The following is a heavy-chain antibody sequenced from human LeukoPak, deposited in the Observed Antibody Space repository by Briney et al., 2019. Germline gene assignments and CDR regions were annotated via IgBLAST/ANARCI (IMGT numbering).Heavy chain of an antibody. Sequence: PSGGSLRLSCAASGFTFSNYAMSWVRQAPGKGLEWVSAITGSGGNTYYADSVKGRFTISRDNSKNTVFLQMNSLRAEDTAVYYCAKWGDYDFLTGYYVSDYWGQGTLVTVSS. V-gene: IGHV3-23*01. CDR2: ITGSGGNT. CDR1: GFTFSNYA. CDR3: AKWGDYDFLTGYYVSDY. D-gene: IGHD3-9*01. J-gene: IGHJ4*02.